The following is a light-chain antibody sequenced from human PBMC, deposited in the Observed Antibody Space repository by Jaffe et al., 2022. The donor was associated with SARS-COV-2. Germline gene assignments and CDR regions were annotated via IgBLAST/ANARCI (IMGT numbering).Light chain of an antibody. V-gene: IGKV1-17*01. CDR3: LQHNSYPLT. CDR1: QAIRND. J-gene: IGKJ4*01. CDR2: TAS. Sequence: DIQMTQSPSSLSASVGDRVTITCRASQAIRNDLAWYQQQPGQAPKRLIYTASSLQSGVPSRFSGSGSGTEFTLTISSLQPEDFATYYCLQHNSYPLTVGGGTKVEIK.